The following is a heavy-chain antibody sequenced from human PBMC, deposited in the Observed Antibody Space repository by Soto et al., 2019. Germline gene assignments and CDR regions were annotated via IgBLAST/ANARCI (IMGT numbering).Heavy chain of an antibody. CDR3: ARGVGYYDFWSGYNP. CDR2: IYPGDSDT. V-gene: IGHV5-51*01. Sequence: GESLKISCKGSGYSFTSYWIGWVRQMPGKGLEWMGIIYPGDSDTRYSPSFQGQVTISADKSISTAYLQWSSLKASDTAMYYCARGVGYYDFWSGYNPWGQGTLVTVSS. CDR1: GYSFTSYW. J-gene: IGHJ5*02. D-gene: IGHD3-3*01.